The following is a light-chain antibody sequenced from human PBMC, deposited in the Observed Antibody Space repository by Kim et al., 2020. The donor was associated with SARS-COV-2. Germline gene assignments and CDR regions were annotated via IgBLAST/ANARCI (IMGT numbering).Light chain of an antibody. Sequence: SPGEGATLSCRASQSVGSNLAWYQQKSGQAPRLLIYGASTRATGIPARFSGSGSETEFTLTISSLQSEDFAVYYCQQYNNWPPFTFGPGTKVDIK. CDR2: GAS. CDR1: QSVGSN. CDR3: QQYNNWPPFT. V-gene: IGKV3-15*01. J-gene: IGKJ3*01.